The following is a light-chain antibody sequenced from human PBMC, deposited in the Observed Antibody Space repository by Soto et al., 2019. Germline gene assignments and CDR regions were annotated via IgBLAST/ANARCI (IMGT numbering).Light chain of an antibody. CDR2: GAS. Sequence: EIVLTQSPDTLSLSPGERATLSCRASQFFGSDYLAWYQQKPGQPPRLLIYGASRRATGIPDRFSGSGSGTDFTLTISKLEAEYIAMYYCQRYDGTGTFGQGTKVDIK. CDR3: QRYDGTGT. J-gene: IGKJ1*01. V-gene: IGKV3-20*01. CDR1: QFFGSDY.